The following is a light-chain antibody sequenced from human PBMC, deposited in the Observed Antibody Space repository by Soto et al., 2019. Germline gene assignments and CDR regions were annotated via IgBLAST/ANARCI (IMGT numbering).Light chain of an antibody. J-gene: IGKJ1*01. Sequence: DIQMTQSPSTLSASVGDRVTITCRASQSISSWLAWYQQKPGRAPKLLIYDASSLESGVPSRFSGSGYGTEFTLTISSLQPDDFATYYCQQYNSYSPITFGQGTKVEIK. CDR2: DAS. CDR1: QSISSW. CDR3: QQYNSYSPIT. V-gene: IGKV1-5*01.